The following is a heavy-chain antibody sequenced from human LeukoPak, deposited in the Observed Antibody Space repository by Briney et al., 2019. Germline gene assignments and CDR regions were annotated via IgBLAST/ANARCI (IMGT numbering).Heavy chain of an antibody. Sequence: PGRSLRLSCAASGFTFDDYAMHWVRQAPGKGLEWVSGISWNSGSIGYADSVKGRFTISRDNAKNSLYLQMNSLRAEDTAVYYCARAGSSMIGFDFDYWGQGTLVTVSS. D-gene: IGHD3-22*01. V-gene: IGHV3-9*01. CDR1: GFTFDDYA. CDR2: ISWNSGSI. CDR3: ARAGSSMIGFDFDY. J-gene: IGHJ4*02.